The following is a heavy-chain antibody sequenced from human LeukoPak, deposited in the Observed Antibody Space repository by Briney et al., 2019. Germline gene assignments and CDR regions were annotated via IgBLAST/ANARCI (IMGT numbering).Heavy chain of an antibody. Sequence: GGSLRLSCAASGFTFSSYWMHWVRHAPGKGLVWVSRINSDGSSTSYADSVKGRFIISRDNAKNTLSLQMNSLRAEDTAVFYCVRVACSSMTSCATVDYWGQGTLVTVSS. CDR2: INSDGSST. V-gene: IGHV3-74*01. D-gene: IGHD2-2*01. CDR3: VRVACSSMTSCATVDY. J-gene: IGHJ4*02. CDR1: GFTFSSYW.